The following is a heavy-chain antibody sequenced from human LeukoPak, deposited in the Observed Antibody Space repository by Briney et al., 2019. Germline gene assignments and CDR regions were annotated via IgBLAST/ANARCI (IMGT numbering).Heavy chain of an antibody. V-gene: IGHV3-48*01. D-gene: IGHD6-13*01. CDR1: GFSFSSYS. Sequence: PGGSLRLSCAASGFSFSSYSMNWVRQAPGKGLEWVSYIRSSSSTIYYADSVKGRFTISRDNAKNSLYLQMNSLRAEDTAVYYCARLDSSSWFFDYWGQGTLVTVSS. J-gene: IGHJ4*02. CDR3: ARLDSSSWFFDY. CDR2: IRSSSSTI.